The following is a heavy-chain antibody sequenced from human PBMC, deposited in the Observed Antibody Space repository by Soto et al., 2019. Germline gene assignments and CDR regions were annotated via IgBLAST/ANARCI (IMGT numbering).Heavy chain of an antibody. CDR2: TYHTGST. CDR1: GGSFGTNY. J-gene: IGHJ4*02. D-gene: IGHD7-27*01. Sequence: SETLSLTCAISGGSFGTNYWSWIRQAPGKGLEWIGYTYHTGSTKYNPSLKSRATISVDTSNNQFSLKLNSVSATDTALYYCARVGWGGDSWGQGTLVTVSS. V-gene: IGHV4-59*13. CDR3: ARVGWGGDS.